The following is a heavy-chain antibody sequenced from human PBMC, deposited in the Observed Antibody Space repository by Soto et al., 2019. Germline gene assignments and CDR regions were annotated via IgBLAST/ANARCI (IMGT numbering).Heavy chain of an antibody. V-gene: IGHV4-39*01. D-gene: IGHD2-15*01. CDR3: ARRAYGVVAATRNYYYMDV. Sequence: SETLSLTCTVSGGSISSSSYYWGWIRQPPGKGLEWIGSIYYSGSTYYNPSLKSRVTISVDTSKNQFSRKLSSVTAADTAVYYCARRAYGVVAATRNYYYMDVWGKGTTVTVSS. CDR2: IYYSGST. J-gene: IGHJ6*03. CDR1: GGSISSSSYY.